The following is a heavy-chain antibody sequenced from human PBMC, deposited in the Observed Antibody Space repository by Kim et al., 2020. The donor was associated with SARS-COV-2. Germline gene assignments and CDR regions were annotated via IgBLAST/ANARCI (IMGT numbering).Heavy chain of an antibody. CDR3: ARGGPARRRGGWFDP. J-gene: IGHJ5*02. CDR2: IYYSGST. V-gene: IGHV4-59*01. Sequence: SETLSLTCTVSGGSISSYYWSWIRQPPGKGLEWIGYIYYSGSTNYNPSLKSRVTISVDTSKNQFSLKLSSVTAADTAVYYCARGGPARRRGGWFDPWGQGTLVTVSS. CDR1: GGSISSYY. D-gene: IGHD1-26*01.